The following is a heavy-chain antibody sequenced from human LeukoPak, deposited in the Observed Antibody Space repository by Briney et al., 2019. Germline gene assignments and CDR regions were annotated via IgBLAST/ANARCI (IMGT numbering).Heavy chain of an antibody. J-gene: IGHJ6*03. D-gene: IGHD3-10*01. CDR2: INPSGGST. CDR1: GYTFTSYY. CDR3: ARDYGSGSYLYYYYYYMDV. Sequence: ASVKVSCKASGYTFTSYYMHWVRQAPGQGLEWMGIINPSGGSTSYAQKFQGRVTMTRDTSISTAYMELSRLRSDDTAVYYCARDYGSGSYLYYYYYYMDVWGKGTTVTISS. V-gene: IGHV1-46*01.